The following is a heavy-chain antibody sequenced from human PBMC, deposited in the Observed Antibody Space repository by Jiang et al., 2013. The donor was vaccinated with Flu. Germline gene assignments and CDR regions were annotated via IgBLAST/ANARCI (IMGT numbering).Heavy chain of an antibody. CDR1: GFTFSSYG. CDR3: AGPRPGIAVAGTGPLDY. CDR2: ISYDGSNK. V-gene: IGHV3-30*03. J-gene: IGHJ4*02. D-gene: IGHD6-19*01. Sequence: VQLLESGGGVVQPGRSLRLSCAASGFTFSSYGMHWVRQAPGKGLEWVAVISYDGSNKYYADSVKGRFTISRDNSKNTLYLQMNSLRAEDTAVYYCAGPRPGIAVAGTGPLDYWGQGTLVTVSS.